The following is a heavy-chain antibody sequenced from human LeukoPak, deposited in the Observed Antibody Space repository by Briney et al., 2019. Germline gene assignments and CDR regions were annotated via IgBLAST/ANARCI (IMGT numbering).Heavy chain of an antibody. J-gene: IGHJ6*02. CDR2: IIPIFGTA. D-gene: IGHD2-15*01. V-gene: IGHV1-69*01. Sequence: ASVKVSCKASGGTFSSYAISWVRQAPGQGLEWMGGIIPIFGTANYAQKFQGRVTITADESTSTAYMELSSLRSEDTAVYYCASAKGSYYYYGMDVWGQGTTVTVSS. CDR1: GGTFSSYA. CDR3: ASAKGSYYYYGMDV.